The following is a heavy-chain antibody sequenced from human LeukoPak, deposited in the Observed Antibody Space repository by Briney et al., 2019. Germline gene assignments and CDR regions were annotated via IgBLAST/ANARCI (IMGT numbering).Heavy chain of an antibody. CDR2: INPSGGST. J-gene: IGHJ4*02. D-gene: IGHD3-22*01. Sequence: ASVKVSCKASGYTFSSYYIHWVRQAPGQGLEWMGVINPSGGSTSYAQKFQGRVTMTRDTSTSTVYMELSSLRSEGTALYYCARGFGPYYYDSTGYYNFDYWGQGTLVTVSS. CDR3: ARGFGPYYYDSTGYYNFDY. CDR1: GYTFSSYY. V-gene: IGHV1-46*01.